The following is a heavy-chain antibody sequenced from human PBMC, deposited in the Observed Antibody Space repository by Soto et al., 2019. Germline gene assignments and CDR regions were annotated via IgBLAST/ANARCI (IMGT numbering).Heavy chain of an antibody. V-gene: IGHV6-1*01. CDR3: PSARCSGGSCYSFPDYFQH. CDR2: TDYGSKWDK. J-gene: IGHJ1*01. D-gene: IGHD2-15*01. Sequence: PSQTLALTCAISGDSVSSNIAAGNGIRQSASRGLEGLGRTDYGSKWDKHEAVSVKRRITINADTSKNEGTLKLSSVTAADTAVYYCPSARCSGGSCYSFPDYFQHWGQGTLVTVSS. CDR1: GDSVSSNIAA.